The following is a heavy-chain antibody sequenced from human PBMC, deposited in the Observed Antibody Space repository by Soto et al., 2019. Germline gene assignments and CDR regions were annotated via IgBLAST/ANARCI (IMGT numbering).Heavy chain of an antibody. V-gene: IGHV1-2*02. CDR1: GYTFTGYY. CDR2: INPNSGGT. Sequence: ASVKVSCKASGYTFTGYYIHWVRQAPVQGLEWMGWINPNSGGTNYAQKFQGRVTMTRETSISTAYMALSRLRSDDTAVYYCARSSPPRPVLFDYWGHGTLVNVSS. D-gene: IGHD6-6*01. CDR3: ARSSPPRPVLFDY. J-gene: IGHJ4*01.